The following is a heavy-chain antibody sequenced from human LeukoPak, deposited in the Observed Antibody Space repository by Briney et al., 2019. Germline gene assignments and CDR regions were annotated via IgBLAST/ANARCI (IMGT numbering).Heavy chain of an antibody. Sequence: GGSLGLSCAASGFTFSSYWMSWVRQAPGKGLEWVANIKQDGSGKYYVDSVKGRFTISRDNAKNSLYLQMNSLRAEDTAVYYCARTSGSYDAFDIWGQGTMVTVSS. J-gene: IGHJ3*02. CDR1: GFTFSSYW. D-gene: IGHD1-26*01. V-gene: IGHV3-7*01. CDR2: IKQDGSGK. CDR3: ARTSGSYDAFDI.